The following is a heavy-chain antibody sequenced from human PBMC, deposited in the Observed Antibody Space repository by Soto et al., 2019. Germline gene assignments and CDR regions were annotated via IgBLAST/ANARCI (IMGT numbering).Heavy chain of an antibody. D-gene: IGHD3-9*01. V-gene: IGHV1-2*02. CDR1: GYTFTNYY. CDR3: ARESLTGYYFFAY. J-gene: IGHJ4*01. CDR2: INPHSGDA. Sequence: ASVQVSCKASGYTFTNYYIHWVRQAPGQGLEWMGWINPHSGDAIYAQRFQGRVTMTRDTSISTAYMELTRLTSDDTAMYYCARESLTGYYFFAYWGQGTLVTVSS.